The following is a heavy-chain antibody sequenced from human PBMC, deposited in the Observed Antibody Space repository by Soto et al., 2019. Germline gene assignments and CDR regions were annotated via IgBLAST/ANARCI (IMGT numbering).Heavy chain of an antibody. CDR3: AIGGRYFDWLFSFVSPPFAY. V-gene: IGHV3-23*01. D-gene: IGHD3-9*01. CDR2: ISGSGGST. Sequence: GGSLRLSCAASGFTFSSYAMSWVRQAPGKGLEWVAAISGSGGSTYYADSVKGRLTIAIYNSKNTLELQMNSLRAEDTAVYYCAIGGRYFDWLFSFVSPPFAYSGQGTLVPVSS. CDR1: GFTFSSYA. J-gene: IGHJ1*01.